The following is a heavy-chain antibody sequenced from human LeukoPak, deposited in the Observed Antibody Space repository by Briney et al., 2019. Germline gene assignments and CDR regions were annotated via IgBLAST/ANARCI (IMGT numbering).Heavy chain of an antibody. CDR3: AGGFNEWELLGSVYFDY. J-gene: IGHJ4*02. V-gene: IGHV6-1*01. CDR2: RSKWYN. D-gene: IGHD1-26*01. Sequence: RSKWYNDSAVSVKSRITITPDTSKNQFSLQLNSVTPEDTAVYYCAGGFNEWELLGSVYFDYWGQGTLVTVSS.